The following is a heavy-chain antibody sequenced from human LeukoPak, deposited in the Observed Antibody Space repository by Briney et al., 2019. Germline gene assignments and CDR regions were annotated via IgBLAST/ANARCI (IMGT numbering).Heavy chain of an antibody. CDR3: ANRFTYGGY. CDR1: GFTFSTYS. CDR2: ISSGSSTI. J-gene: IGHJ4*02. Sequence: GGSLRLSCAASGFTFSTYSMNWVRQAPGKGLEWVSYISSGSSTIYYADSMKGRFTISRDNAKNSLYLQMNSLRAEDTAVYYCANRFTYGGYWGQGTLVTVSS. D-gene: IGHD5-18*01. V-gene: IGHV3-48*01.